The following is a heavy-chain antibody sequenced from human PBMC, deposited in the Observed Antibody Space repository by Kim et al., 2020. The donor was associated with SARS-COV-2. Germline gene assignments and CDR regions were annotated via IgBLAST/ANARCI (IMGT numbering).Heavy chain of an antibody. CDR3: ARGVSWNYFYYYYMDV. D-gene: IGHD1-7*01. Sequence: SLKSRVTISVDTSKNQFSLKLSSVTAADTAVYYCARGVSWNYFYYYYMDVWGKGTTVTVSS. V-gene: IGHV4-30-2*05. J-gene: IGHJ6*03.